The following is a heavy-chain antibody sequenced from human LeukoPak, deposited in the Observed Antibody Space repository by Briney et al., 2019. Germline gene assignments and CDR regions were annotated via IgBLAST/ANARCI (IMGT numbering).Heavy chain of an antibody. D-gene: IGHD2-2*01. Sequence: GGSLRLSCAASGFTFSSYAMHWVRQAPGKGLEWVAVISYDGSNKYYADSVKGRFTISRDNSKNTLYLQMNSLRAEDTAVYYCARDRERYPPEAYYYYGMDVWGQGTTVTVSS. CDR3: ARDRERYPPEAYYYYGMDV. J-gene: IGHJ6*02. CDR2: ISYDGSNK. V-gene: IGHV3-30*19. CDR1: GFTFSSYA.